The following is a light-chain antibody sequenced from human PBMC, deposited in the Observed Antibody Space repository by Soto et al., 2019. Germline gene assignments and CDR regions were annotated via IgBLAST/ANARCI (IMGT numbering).Light chain of an antibody. J-gene: IGLJ1*01. V-gene: IGLV2-11*01. CDR3: CSYAGAFTYV. CDR1: SSDVGGYSY. Sequence: QSVLTQPRSVSGSPGHSVTISCTGTSSDVGGYSYVSWHQQHPGKAPKLMISDVSKRPSGVPDRFSGSKFGNTASLTISGLQAEDEADYYCCSYAGAFTYVFGSGTKVTVL. CDR2: DVS.